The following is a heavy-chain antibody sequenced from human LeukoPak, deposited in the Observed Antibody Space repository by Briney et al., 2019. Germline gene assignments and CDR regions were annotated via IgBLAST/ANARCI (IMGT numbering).Heavy chain of an antibody. CDR2: INHSGST. CDR1: GGSFSGYY. J-gene: IGHJ6*02. D-gene: IGHD2-2*01. CDR3: ARGEFHCSSTSCYYYGMDV. Sequence: SETLSLTCAVYGGSFSGYYWSWIRQPPGKGLEWIGEINHSGSTNYNPSLKSRVTISVDTSKNQFSLRLSSVTAADTAVYYCARGEFHCSSTSCYYYGMDVWGQGTTVTVSS. V-gene: IGHV4-34*01.